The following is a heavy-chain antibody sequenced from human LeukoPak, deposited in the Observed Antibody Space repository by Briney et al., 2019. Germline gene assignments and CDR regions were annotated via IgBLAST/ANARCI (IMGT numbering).Heavy chain of an antibody. D-gene: IGHD4-17*01. J-gene: IGHJ4*02. CDR3: AKDFGGYYGDYIDY. Sequence: GGSLRLSCAASGFTFSSYAMSWVRQAPGKGLEWVSAISGSGGSTYYADSVKGRFTISRDSSKNTLYLQMNSLRAEDTAVCYCAKDFGGYYGDYIDYWGQGTLVTVSS. V-gene: IGHV3-23*01. CDR2: ISGSGGST. CDR1: GFTFSSYA.